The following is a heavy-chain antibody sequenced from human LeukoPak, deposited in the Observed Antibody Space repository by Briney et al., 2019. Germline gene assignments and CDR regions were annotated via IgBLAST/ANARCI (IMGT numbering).Heavy chain of an antibody. CDR1: GDSVSRNDAA. D-gene: IGHD6-6*01. Sequence: SQTLSLTCAISGDSVSRNDAAWNWIRQSPSRGLDWLGRTHYGSGWINDYAVSLGSRIVVSADTSKNQFSLQLNSVTPEDTAVYYCARGRRVYYGMDVWGQGTTVTVSS. J-gene: IGHJ6*02. CDR2: THYGSGWIN. V-gene: IGHV6-1*01. CDR3: ARGRRVYYGMDV.